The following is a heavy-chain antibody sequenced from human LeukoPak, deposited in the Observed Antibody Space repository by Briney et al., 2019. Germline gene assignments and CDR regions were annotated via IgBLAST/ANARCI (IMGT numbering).Heavy chain of an antibody. J-gene: IGHJ4*02. CDR3: AKALYSYGPFDY. V-gene: IGHV3-53*01. D-gene: IGHD5-18*01. CDR1: GFTFSSNY. CDR2: IYSGGST. Sequence: GGSLRLSCAASGFTFSSNYMSWVRQAPGKGLEWVSLIYSGGSTYYADSVKGRFTISRDNSKNTLYLQMNSLRAEDTAVYYCAKALYSYGPFDYWGQGTLVTVSS.